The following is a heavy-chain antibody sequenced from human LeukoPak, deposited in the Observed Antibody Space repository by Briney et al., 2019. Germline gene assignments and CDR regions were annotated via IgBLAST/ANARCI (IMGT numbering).Heavy chain of an antibody. CDR3: ANVRAGHYFDY. D-gene: IGHD6-19*01. J-gene: IGHJ4*03. V-gene: IGHV3-23*01. CDR1: GFTFSNYA. CDR2: ISPSGGA. Sequence: GGSLRLSCAASGFTFSNYAMSWVRQAPGKGLEWVASISPSGGAYYADSVKGRFTISRDSSKTTLYLQMNSLRAEDTAVYYCANVRAGHYFDYWGQGTMVTVSS.